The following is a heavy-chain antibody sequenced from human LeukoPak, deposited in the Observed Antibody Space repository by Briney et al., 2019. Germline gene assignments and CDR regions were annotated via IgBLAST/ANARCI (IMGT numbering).Heavy chain of an antibody. V-gene: IGHV3-7*01. Sequence: SGGSLRLSCAASGFTFSSYWMSWVRQAPGKGLEWVANIKQDGSEKYYVDSVKGRSTISRDDAKNSLYLQMNSLRAEDTAVYYCARARDYGDFDYWGQGTLVTVSS. CDR1: GFTFSSYW. D-gene: IGHD4-17*01. CDR3: ARARDYGDFDY. J-gene: IGHJ4*02. CDR2: IKQDGSEK.